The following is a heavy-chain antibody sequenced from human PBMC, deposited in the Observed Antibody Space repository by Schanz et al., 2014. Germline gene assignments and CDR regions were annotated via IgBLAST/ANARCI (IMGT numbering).Heavy chain of an antibody. CDR1: GITFSSHS. CDR2: ITYNGGTI. CDR3: ARPPHDSSGYYPFDY. J-gene: IGHJ4*02. D-gene: IGHD3-22*01. V-gene: IGHV3-48*01. Sequence: VQLVESGGGVVQPGRSLRLSCAASGITFSSHSFNWVRQAPGKGLEWISYITYNGGTIYYADSVKGRFTISRDNAKNSLYLQMNSLRAEDTAVYYCARPPHDSSGYYPFDYWGQGTLVTVSS.